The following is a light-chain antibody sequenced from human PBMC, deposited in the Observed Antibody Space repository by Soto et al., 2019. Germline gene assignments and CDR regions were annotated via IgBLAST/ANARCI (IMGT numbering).Light chain of an antibody. CDR2: GSS. CDR1: QSVTSNY. V-gene: IGKV3-20*01. J-gene: IGKJ5*01. Sequence: EIVLTQSPGTQSWSPGERATLSCGASQSVTSNYLAWYQQQPGQAPRLLIFGSSTRATGIPDRFSGSGSGTDFTLTISRLEPEDFAVYYCQHYVTSLITFGQGTRLEI. CDR3: QHYVTSLIT.